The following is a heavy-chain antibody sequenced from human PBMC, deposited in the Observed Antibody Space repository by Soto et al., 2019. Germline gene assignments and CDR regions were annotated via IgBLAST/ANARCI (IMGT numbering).Heavy chain of an antibody. Sequence: QVQLQESGPGLVKPSQTLSLICTVSGGSISSGGYYWSWIRQHPGKGLEWIGYIYYSGSTYYNPSLKSRVTISVDTSKNQFSLKLSSVTAADTAVYYCARVGYCSSTSCYLDWFDPWGQGTLVTVSS. V-gene: IGHV4-31*03. CDR2: IYYSGST. J-gene: IGHJ5*02. CDR3: ARVGYCSSTSCYLDWFDP. D-gene: IGHD2-2*01. CDR1: GGSISSGGYY.